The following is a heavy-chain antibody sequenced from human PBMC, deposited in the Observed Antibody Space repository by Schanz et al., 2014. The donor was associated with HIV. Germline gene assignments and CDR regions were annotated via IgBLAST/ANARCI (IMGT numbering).Heavy chain of an antibody. V-gene: IGHV1-18*01. D-gene: IGHD2-21*01. CDR1: GYTFINYG. Sequence: QVQLVESGAEVQEPGASVKVSCKASGYTFINYGISWVRPAPGQGLEWMGWISGYNGNTNYAQKIQGRVTMTRDTSTTTAYMELRGLRPDDTAIYYCARDGEPYGIDVWGQGTPVTVSS. CDR2: ISGYNGNT. J-gene: IGHJ6*02. CDR3: ARDGEPYGIDV.